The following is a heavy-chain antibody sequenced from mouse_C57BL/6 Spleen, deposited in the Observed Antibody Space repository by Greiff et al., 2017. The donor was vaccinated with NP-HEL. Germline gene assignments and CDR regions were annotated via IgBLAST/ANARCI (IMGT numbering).Heavy chain of an antibody. CDR3: AREGDGSGYPFAY. V-gene: IGHV1-55*01. D-gene: IGHD3-2*02. CDR1: GYTFTSYW. Sequence: VQLQQPGAELVKPGASVKMSCKASGYTFTSYWITWVKQRPGQGLEWIGDIYPGSGSTNYNEKFKSKATLTVDTSSSTAYMQLSSLTSEDSAVYYCAREGDGSGYPFAYWGKGTLVTVSA. J-gene: IGHJ3*01. CDR2: IYPGSGST.